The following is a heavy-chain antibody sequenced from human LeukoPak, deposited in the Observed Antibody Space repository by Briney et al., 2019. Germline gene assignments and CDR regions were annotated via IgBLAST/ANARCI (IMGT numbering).Heavy chain of an antibody. J-gene: IGHJ3*02. CDR3: ARPIVLMVYAIGAFDI. CDR2: IYYSGST. V-gene: IGHV4-39*01. CDR1: GGSISSSSYY. D-gene: IGHD2-8*01. Sequence: SETLSLTCTVSGGSISSSSYYWGWIRQPPGKGLEWIGSIYYSGSTYYNPSLKSRVTISVDTSKNQFSLKLSSVTAADTAVYYCARPIVLMVYAIGAFDIWGQGTMVTVSS.